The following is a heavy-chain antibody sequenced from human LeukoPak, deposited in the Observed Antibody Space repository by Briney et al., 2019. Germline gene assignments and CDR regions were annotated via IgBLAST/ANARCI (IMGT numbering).Heavy chain of an antibody. V-gene: IGHV4-59*01. CDR3: AGGYSYGQFDY. CDR1: GGSFSGYY. D-gene: IGHD5-18*01. Sequence: KASETLSLTCAAYGGSFSGYYWSWIRQPPGKGLEWIGYIYYSGSTNYNPSLKSRVTISVDTSKNQFSLKLSSVTAADTAVYYCAGGYSYGQFDYWGQGTLVTVSS. J-gene: IGHJ4*02. CDR2: IYYSGST.